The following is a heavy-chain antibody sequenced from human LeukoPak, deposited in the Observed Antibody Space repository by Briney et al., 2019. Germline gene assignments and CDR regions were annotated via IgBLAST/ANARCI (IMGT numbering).Heavy chain of an antibody. J-gene: IGHJ6*02. CDR2: MNPNSGNT. D-gene: IGHD6-13*01. V-gene: IGHV1-8*01. CDR3: ARRSPTRSSSWYFNYYGMDV. CDR1: GYTFTSYD. Sequence: ASVKVSCKASGYTFTSYDINWVRQATGQGLEWMGWMNPNSGNTGYAQKFQGRVTMTRNTSISTAYMELSSLRSEDTAVYYCARRSPTRSSSWYFNYYGMDVWGQGTTVTVSS.